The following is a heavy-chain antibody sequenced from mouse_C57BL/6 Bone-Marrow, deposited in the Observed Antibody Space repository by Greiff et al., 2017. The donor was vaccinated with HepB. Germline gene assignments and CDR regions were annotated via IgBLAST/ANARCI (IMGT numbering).Heavy chain of an antibody. D-gene: IGHD2-5*01. CDR2: IHPNSGST. J-gene: IGHJ3*01. CDR3: ASLAYYSNSFAY. V-gene: IGHV1-64*01. Sequence: VQLQQPGAELVKPGASVKLSCKASGYTFTSYWMHWVKQRPGQGLEWIGMIHPNSGSTNYNEKFKSKATLTVDKSSSTAYMQLSSLTSEDSAVYYCASLAYYSNSFAYWGQGTLVTVSA. CDR1: GYTFTSYW.